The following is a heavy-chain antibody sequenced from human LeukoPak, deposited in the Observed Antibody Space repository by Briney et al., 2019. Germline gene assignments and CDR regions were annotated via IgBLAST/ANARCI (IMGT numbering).Heavy chain of an antibody. J-gene: IGHJ6*03. CDR3: ARCPDRAYYYYYMDV. V-gene: IGHV3-30*02. CDR1: GFTFSSYG. CDR2: IRYDGSNK. D-gene: IGHD1-14*01. Sequence: GGSLRLSCAASGFTFSSYGMHWVRQAPGKGLEWVAFIRYDGSNKYYADSVKGRFTISRDNSKNTLYLQMNSLRAEDTAVYYCARCPDRAYYYYYMDVWGKGTTVTVSS.